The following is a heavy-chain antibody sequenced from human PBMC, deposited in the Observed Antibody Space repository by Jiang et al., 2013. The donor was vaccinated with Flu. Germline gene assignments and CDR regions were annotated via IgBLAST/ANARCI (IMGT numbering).Heavy chain of an antibody. CDR3: TTDPQTIVVVINYYGMDV. D-gene: IGHD3-22*01. Sequence: TDYAAPVKGRFTISRDDSKNTLYLQMNSLKTEDTAVYYCTTDPQTIVVVINYYGMDVWGKGTTVTVSS. CDR2: T. V-gene: IGHV3-15*01. J-gene: IGHJ6*04.